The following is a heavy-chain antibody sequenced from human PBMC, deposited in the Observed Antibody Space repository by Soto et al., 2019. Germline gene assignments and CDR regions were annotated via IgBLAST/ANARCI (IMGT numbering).Heavy chain of an antibody. V-gene: IGHV1-69*13. CDR1: GGTFSSYA. D-gene: IGHD2-15*01. CDR3: ARDCSGGSCYDDY. CDR2: IIPIFGTA. J-gene: IGHJ4*02. Sequence: VKVSCKASGGTFSSYAISWVRQAPGQGLEWMGGIIPIFGTANYAQKFQGRVTITADESTSTAYMELSSLRSEDTAVYYCARDCSGGSCYDDYWGQGTLVTVSS.